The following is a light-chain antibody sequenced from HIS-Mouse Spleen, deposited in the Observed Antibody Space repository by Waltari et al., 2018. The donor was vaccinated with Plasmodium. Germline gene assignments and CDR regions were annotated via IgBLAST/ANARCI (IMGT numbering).Light chain of an antibody. V-gene: IGLV5-45*02. CDR1: SGINVGTYR. CDR3: MIWHSSAWV. Sequence: QAVLTQPSSLSSSPGASASLTCTFRSGINVGTYRIYWYQQKPGSPPQYLLRYKSDSDKQQGSGVPSRFSGSKDASANAGILLISGLQSEDEADYYCMIWHSSAWVFGGGTKL. J-gene: IGLJ3*02. CDR2: YKSDSDK.